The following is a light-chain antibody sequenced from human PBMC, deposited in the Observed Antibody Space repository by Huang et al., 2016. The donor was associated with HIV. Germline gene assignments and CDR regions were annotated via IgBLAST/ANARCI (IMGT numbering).Light chain of an antibody. V-gene: IGKV2-28*01. CDR2: LGS. CDR1: QRFLYSNGYTY. CDR3: MQGLQTPPT. J-gene: IGKJ1*01. Sequence: DIVMTQSALSLSVTLGEPASISCTSNQRFLYSNGYTYLDWYLQKPGKSPQLLIFLGSVRASGVPDRFSGSGTGVDFTLTISRLEAEDVGVYYCMQGLQTPPTFGQGTKVEI.